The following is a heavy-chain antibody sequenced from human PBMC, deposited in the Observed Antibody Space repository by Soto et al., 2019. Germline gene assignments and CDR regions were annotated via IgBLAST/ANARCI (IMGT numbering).Heavy chain of an antibody. J-gene: IGHJ4*02. D-gene: IGHD3-3*01. CDR1: GFTFSSYS. Sequence: EVQLVESGGGLVKPGGSLRLSCAASGFTFSSYSMNWVRQAPGKRLEWVSSISSSSSYIYYADSVKGRFTISRENAKNSLYLQMNSLRAEDTAVYYCARDLSGYFLRSTSNVALDYWGQGTLGTVSS. CDR2: ISSSSSYI. CDR3: ARDLSGYFLRSTSNVALDY. V-gene: IGHV3-21*01.